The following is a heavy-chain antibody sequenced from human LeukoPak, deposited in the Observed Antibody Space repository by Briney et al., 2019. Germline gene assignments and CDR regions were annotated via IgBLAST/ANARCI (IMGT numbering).Heavy chain of an antibody. J-gene: IGHJ6*03. CDR2: IYSGGST. Sequence: GSLRLSCAASGFTFSSNYMSWVRQAPGKGLEWVSVIYSGGSTYYADSVKGRFTISRDNSKNTLYLQMNSLRAEDTAVYYCARSSRYYYYYMDVWGKGTTVTVSS. V-gene: IGHV3-53*01. CDR3: ARSSRYYYYYMDV. CDR1: GFTFSSNY.